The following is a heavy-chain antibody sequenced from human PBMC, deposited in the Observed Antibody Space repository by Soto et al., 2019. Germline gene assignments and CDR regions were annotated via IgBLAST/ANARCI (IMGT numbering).Heavy chain of an antibody. CDR3: ARDGSGSYSSPFDY. J-gene: IGHJ4*02. D-gene: IGHD3-10*01. CDR1: GGSISSGGYY. Sequence: PSETLSLTCTVSGGSISSGGYYWSWIRQHPGKGLEWIGYIYYSGSTYYKPSLKSRVTISVDTSKNQFSLKLSSVTAADTAVYYCARDGSGSYSSPFDYWGQGTLVTVSS. V-gene: IGHV4-31*03. CDR2: IYYSGST.